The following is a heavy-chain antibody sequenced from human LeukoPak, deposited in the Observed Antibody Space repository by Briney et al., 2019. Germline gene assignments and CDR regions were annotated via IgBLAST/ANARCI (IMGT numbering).Heavy chain of an antibody. D-gene: IGHD3-22*01. CDR1: GGSISSSSYY. Sequence: SETLSLTCTVSGGSISSSSYYWGWIRQPPGKGLEWIGSIYYSGSTYYNPSLKSRVTISVDTSKNQFSLKLSSVTAADTAVYYCARVPTYYYDSSGYYYVGWFDPWGQGTLVTVSS. V-gene: IGHV4-39*07. CDR2: IYYSGST. J-gene: IGHJ5*02. CDR3: ARVPTYYYDSSGYYYVGWFDP.